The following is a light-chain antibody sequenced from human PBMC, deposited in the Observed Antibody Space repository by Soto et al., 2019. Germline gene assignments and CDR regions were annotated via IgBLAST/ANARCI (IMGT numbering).Light chain of an antibody. CDR3: QQYDTLPPT. CDR2: DAS. CDR1: QGISSW. J-gene: IGKJ5*01. Sequence: DIQMTESPSSVAASVGDRVTITCLASQGISSWLAWYQQKPGKAPKLLIYDASNLGTGVPSRFTGSGSGTDFSFTISSLQPEDIATYYCQQYDTLPPTFGQGTRLEIK. V-gene: IGKV1-33*01.